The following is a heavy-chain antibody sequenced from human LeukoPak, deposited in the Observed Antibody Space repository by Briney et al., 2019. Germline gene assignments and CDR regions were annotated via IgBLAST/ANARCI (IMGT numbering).Heavy chain of an antibody. Sequence: GEYLKISCKGSGYSVTSYWIGWVRQMPGKGLEWMGIIYPGDSDTRYSPSFQGQVNISAAKSISTAYLQWSSMKASDTAMYYCARHHRSPYSSSWYFGAFDIWGQGTMVTVSS. CDR3: ARHHRSPYSSSWYFGAFDI. J-gene: IGHJ3*02. D-gene: IGHD6-13*01. CDR2: IYPGDSDT. CDR1: GYSVTSYW. V-gene: IGHV5-51*01.